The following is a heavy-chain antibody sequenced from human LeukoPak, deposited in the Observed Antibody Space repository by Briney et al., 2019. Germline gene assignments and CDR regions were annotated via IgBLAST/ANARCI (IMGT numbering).Heavy chain of an antibody. D-gene: IGHD1-26*01. CDR1: GGSISSSSYY. Sequence: PSETLSLTCTVSGGSISSSSYYWGWIRQPPGKGLEWIGSIYYSGSTYYNLSLKSRVTISVDTSKNQFSLKLSSVTAADTAVYYCARVGGSYYGYSSAIDYWGQGTLVTVSS. V-gene: IGHV4-39*01. CDR3: ARVGGSYYGYSSAIDY. CDR2: IYYSGST. J-gene: IGHJ4*02.